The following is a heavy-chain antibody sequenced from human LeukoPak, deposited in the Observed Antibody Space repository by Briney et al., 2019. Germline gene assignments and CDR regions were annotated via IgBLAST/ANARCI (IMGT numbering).Heavy chain of an antibody. V-gene: IGHV3-23*01. CDR3: TKDIVVVPAPGTWFDT. CDR2: ISGNSGST. J-gene: IGHJ5*02. Sequence: PGGSLRLSCAASGFTFSSYAMSWVRQAPGKGLEGVSRISGNSGSTYYADSVKGRFTISRDTSKNTLYLQMNSLTAEDTAIYYCTKDIVVVPAPGTWFDTWGQGTLVTVSS. D-gene: IGHD2-2*01. CDR1: GFTFSSYA.